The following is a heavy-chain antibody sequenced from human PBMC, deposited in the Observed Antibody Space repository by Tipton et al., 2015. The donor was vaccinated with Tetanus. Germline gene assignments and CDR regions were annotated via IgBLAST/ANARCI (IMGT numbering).Heavy chain of an antibody. CDR3: ARANFDFSKKGPFDS. J-gene: IGHJ4*02. Sequence: TLSLTCTVSGGSLRGGDHYWSWIRQPPGKGLEWLAYVSSSGSTNSNYSLKSRITVSRDTSKNQFSLKLASVTAADTAVFFWARANFDFSKKGPFDSGGQGVLVVVS. V-gene: IGHV4-61*08. D-gene: IGHD3-3*01. CDR2: VSSSGST. CDR1: GGSLRGGDHY.